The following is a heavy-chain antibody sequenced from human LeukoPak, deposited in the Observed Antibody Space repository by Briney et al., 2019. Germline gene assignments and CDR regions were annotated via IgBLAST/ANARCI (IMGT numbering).Heavy chain of an antibody. CDR3: ARGSGVQVWSSLDY. V-gene: IGHV3-21*01. J-gene: IGHJ4*02. D-gene: IGHD5-18*01. CDR1: GFTFSSYE. Sequence: GGSLRLSCAASGFTFSSYEMNWVRQAPGKGLAWVSDSVKGRFTFSRDNAKNSLYLQMNSLRAEDTAVYYCARGSGVQVWSSLDYWGQGTLVTVSS.